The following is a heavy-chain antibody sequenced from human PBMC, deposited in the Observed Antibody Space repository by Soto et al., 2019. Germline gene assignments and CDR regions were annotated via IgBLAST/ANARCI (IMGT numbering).Heavy chain of an antibody. V-gene: IGHV1-18*01. Sequence: ASVKVSCKASGFTFSNYGLNWVRQAPGQWLEWMGWVSANNGHTNYAQNLQGRVSMTTDTSTSTAYMELRGLTFDDTAVYYCARDIESVTAKHFFYYYAMDVWGQGTTVTVSS. J-gene: IGHJ6*02. CDR3: ARDIESVTAKHFFYYYAMDV. CDR2: VSANNGHT. D-gene: IGHD2-8*01. CDR1: GFTFSNYG.